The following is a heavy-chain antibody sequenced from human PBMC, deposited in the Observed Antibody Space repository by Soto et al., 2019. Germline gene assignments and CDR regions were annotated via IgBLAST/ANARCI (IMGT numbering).Heavy chain of an antibody. CDR1: GFTFSTYE. V-gene: IGHV3-48*03. Sequence: EVQLVESGGGLVQPGGSLRLSCAASGFTFSTYEFNWVRQAPGRGLEWISYISVSGNIIKYADSVKGRFTISRDNAENSLPLHMSSLRVDDTAVYFCVRDTMRASAAASLDYWGQGTQVIVSS. D-gene: IGHD6-13*01. CDR2: ISVSGNII. J-gene: IGHJ4*02. CDR3: VRDTMRASAAASLDY.